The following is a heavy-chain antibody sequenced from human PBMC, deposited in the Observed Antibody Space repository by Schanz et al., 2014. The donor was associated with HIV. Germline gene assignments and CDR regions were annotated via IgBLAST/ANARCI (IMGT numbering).Heavy chain of an antibody. CDR1: GFTFSSFG. D-gene: IGHD2-8*01. V-gene: IGHV3-NL1*01. CDR3: ANSGYCTSGICYTRGNGMDV. Sequence: QVQLVESGGGVVQPGRSLRLSCAASGFTFSSFGMHWVRQAPGKGLEWVSAISGSSITYSADSVKGRFTISRDNPKNMLYLQMNSLRAEDTAVYYCANSGYCTSGICYTRGNGMDVWGQGTTVTVSS. J-gene: IGHJ6*02. CDR2: ISGSSIT.